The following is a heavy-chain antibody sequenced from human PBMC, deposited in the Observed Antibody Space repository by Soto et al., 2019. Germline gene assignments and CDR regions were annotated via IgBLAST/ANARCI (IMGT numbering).Heavy chain of an antibody. CDR2: ISAYNGNT. V-gene: IGHV1-18*01. CDR3: ARGPSVDRAMVAPFDS. J-gene: IGHJ4*02. CDR1: GYTFTSYG. D-gene: IGHD5-18*01. Sequence: QVQLVQSGAEVKKPGASVKVSCKASGYTFTSYGISWVRQAPGQGLEGMGWISAYNGNTNYAQKLQGRVTMTTDTPTSKDYMDLGRRRSDARAGYYLARGPSVDRAMVAPFDSWGQGTLVTVSS.